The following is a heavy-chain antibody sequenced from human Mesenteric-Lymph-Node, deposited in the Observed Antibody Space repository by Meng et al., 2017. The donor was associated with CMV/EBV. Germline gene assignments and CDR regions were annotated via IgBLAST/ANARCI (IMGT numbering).Heavy chain of an antibody. CDR3: ARADPRPNYDFWSGYYPAPYYFDY. J-gene: IGHJ4*02. CDR1: GGSISSYY. CDR2: IYYSGST. Sequence: SETLSLTCTVSGGSISSYYWGWIRQPPGKGLEWIGYIYYSGSTNYNPSLKSRVTISGDTSKNQFSLRLSSVTAADTAVYYCARADPRPNYDFWSGYYPAPYYFDYWGQGTLVTVSS. D-gene: IGHD3-3*01. V-gene: IGHV4-59*01.